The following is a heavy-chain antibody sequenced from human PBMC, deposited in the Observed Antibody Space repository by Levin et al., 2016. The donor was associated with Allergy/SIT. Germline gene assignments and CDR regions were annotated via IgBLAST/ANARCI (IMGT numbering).Heavy chain of an antibody. CDR3: ARRPRLTSGWDY. CDR2: IYPSDSDT. V-gene: IGHV5-51*01. Sequence: VRQMPGKGLEWMGIIYPSDSDTRYSPSFQGQVTISADKSISTAYLQWSSLKAPDTAMYYCARRPRLTSGWDYWGQGTLVTVSS. J-gene: IGHJ4*02. D-gene: IGHD6-19*01.